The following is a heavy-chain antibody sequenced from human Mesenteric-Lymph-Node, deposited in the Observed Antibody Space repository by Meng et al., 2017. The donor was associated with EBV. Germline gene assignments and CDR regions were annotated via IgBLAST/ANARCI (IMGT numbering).Heavy chain of an antibody. CDR3: ARAYYYDGFDH. CDR1: EFIFSDHY. V-gene: IGHV3-11*01. J-gene: IGHJ4*02. Sequence: QVQLGESGGGLVKPGGSLRLSCAASEFIFSDHYMNWIRQAPGKGLEWIAYISSSGSTPYYADSVKGRFTVSRDNAKSSLYLQMDNLRPEDTAVYYCARAYYYDGFDHWGQGTLVTVSS. D-gene: IGHD3-22*01. CDR2: ISSSGSTP.